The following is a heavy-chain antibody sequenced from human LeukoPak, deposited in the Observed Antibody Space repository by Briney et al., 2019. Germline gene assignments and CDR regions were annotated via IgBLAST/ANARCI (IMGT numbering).Heavy chain of an antibody. CDR2: IWYDEGNK. CDR1: GFTFSTYG. J-gene: IGHJ4*02. D-gene: IGHD1-26*01. CDR3: ARASGSYDY. Sequence: GRSLRLSCAASGFTFSTYGMHWVRQAPGKGPEWVAVIWYDEGNKYYADSVKGRFTISRDNSKNTLYLQMNSLRAEDTAIYYCARASGSYDYWGQGTLVTVSS. V-gene: IGHV3-33*01.